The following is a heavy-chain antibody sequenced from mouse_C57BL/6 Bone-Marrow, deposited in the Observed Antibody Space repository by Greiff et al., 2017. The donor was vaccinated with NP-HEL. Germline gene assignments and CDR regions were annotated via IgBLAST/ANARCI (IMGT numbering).Heavy chain of an antibody. CDR1: GFTFSDYG. D-gene: IGHD1-1*01. CDR2: ISNLEYSI. CDR3: ARQGYYYGSSYVRAMDY. J-gene: IGHJ4*01. Sequence: EVMLVESGGGLVQPGGSLKLSCAASGFTFSDYGMAWVRQAPRKGPEWVAFISNLEYSIYYADTVTGRFTISRENAKNTLYLEMSSLRSEDTAMYYCARQGYYYGSSYVRAMDYWGQGTSVTVSS. V-gene: IGHV5-15*01.